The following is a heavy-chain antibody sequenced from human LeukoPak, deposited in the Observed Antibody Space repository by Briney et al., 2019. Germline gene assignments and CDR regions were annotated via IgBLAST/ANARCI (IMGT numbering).Heavy chain of an antibody. J-gene: IGHJ4*02. Sequence: SVKVSCKASGGTFSSYAISWVRQAPGQGLEWMGGIIPIFGTANYAQKFQGRVTITADESTSTAYMELSSLRSDGTAVYYGAGNWEGDFSSTSCPDNWGRGPRATVSS. D-gene: IGHD2-2*01. CDR3: AGNWEGDFSSTSCPDN. CDR1: GGTFSSYA. CDR2: IIPIFGTA. V-gene: IGHV1-69*13.